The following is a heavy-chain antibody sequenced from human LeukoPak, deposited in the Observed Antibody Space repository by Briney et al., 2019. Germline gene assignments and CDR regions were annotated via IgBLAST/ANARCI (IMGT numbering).Heavy chain of an antibody. J-gene: IGHJ4*02. CDR1: GYSFTSYW. CDR2: IYPGDSDT. V-gene: IGHV5-51*01. Sequence: GESLKISCKGSGYSFTSYWIGWVRQMPGKGLEWMWIIYPGDSDTRYSPSFQGQVTISADKSISTAYLQWSSLKASDTAMYYCARRVGYCSGGSCYSKYYFDYWGQGTLVTVSS. CDR3: ARRVGYCSGGSCYSKYYFDY. D-gene: IGHD2-15*01.